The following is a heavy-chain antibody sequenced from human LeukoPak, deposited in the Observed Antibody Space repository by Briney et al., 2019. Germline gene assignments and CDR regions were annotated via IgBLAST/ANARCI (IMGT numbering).Heavy chain of an antibody. D-gene: IGHD4-17*01. Sequence: PSETLSLTCTVSGGSISSSSYYWGWIRQPPGKGLEWIGSIYYSGSTYYNPSLKSRVTISIDTSKNQFSLNLNSVTAADTAVYYCARHATVTSFTFAYWGQGTLLTVSS. CDR1: GGSISSSSYY. CDR2: IYYSGST. V-gene: IGHV4-39*01. J-gene: IGHJ4*02. CDR3: ARHATVTSFTFAY.